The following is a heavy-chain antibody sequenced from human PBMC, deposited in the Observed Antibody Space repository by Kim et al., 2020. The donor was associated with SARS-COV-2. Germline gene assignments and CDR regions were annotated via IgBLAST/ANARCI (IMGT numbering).Heavy chain of an antibody. CDR3: ARDNCISSAIDH. V-gene: IGHV3-33*05. CDR1: GFNFGSYA. J-gene: IGHJ4*01. Sequence: GGSLRLSCGASGFNFGSYAMHWVRQAPGRGLEWVAVISFDGNTQNYADSVKGRFTISRDTSKNTVYLQMTSLRADDTALYFCARDNCISSAIDHWGQGSYVTVSS. D-gene: IGHD6-13*01. CDR2: ISFDGNTQ.